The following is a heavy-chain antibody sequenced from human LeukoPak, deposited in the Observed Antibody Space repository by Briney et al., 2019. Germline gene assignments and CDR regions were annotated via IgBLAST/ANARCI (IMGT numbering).Heavy chain of an antibody. CDR2: ISTYNGNT. J-gene: IGHJ4*02. CDR1: GYTFTSYG. Sequence: ASVKVSCKASGYTFTSYGISWVRQAPGQGLEWMGWISTYNGNTNYAQNPQGRVTMTTDTSTSTAYMELRSLRSDDTAVYYCARVGTRYRYGPPDYFDYWGQGTLVSVSS. D-gene: IGHD5-18*01. V-gene: IGHV1-18*01. CDR3: ARVGTRYRYGPPDYFDY.